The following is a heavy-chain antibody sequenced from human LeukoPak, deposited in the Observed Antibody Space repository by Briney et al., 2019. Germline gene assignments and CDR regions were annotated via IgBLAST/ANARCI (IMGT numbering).Heavy chain of an antibody. D-gene: IGHD1-26*01. Sequence: GGSLRLSCVASRFTFSSYEMNWVRRAPGKGLEWVSYISSSGGSKYYADSVKGRFTISRDNAKNSLFLQMNSLRAEDTAVYYCARDLGGTADYWGQGTLVTISS. J-gene: IGHJ4*02. V-gene: IGHV3-48*03. CDR1: RFTFSSYE. CDR3: ARDLGGTADY. CDR2: ISSSGGSK.